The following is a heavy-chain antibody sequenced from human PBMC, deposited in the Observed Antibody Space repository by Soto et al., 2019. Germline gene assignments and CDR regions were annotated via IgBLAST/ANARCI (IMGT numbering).Heavy chain of an antibody. CDR3: ARVVPTTVVTPSYYYYGMDV. D-gene: IGHD4-17*01. Sequence: ASVKVSCKASGYTFTSYGISWVRQAPGQGLEWMGWISAYNANTNYAQKLQGRVTMTTDTSTSTAYMELRSLRSDDTAVYYCARVVPTTVVTPSYYYYGMDVWGQGTTVTVSS. CDR2: ISAYNANT. V-gene: IGHV1-18*01. J-gene: IGHJ6*02. CDR1: GYTFTSYG.